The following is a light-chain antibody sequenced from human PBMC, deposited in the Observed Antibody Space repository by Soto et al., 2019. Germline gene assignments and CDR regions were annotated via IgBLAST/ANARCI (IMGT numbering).Light chain of an antibody. V-gene: IGLV2-14*01. CDR2: DVN. Sequence: QSALTQPASFSGSPGQSITISCTGSSTDVGGYNYVSWYHQNPGKAPKLMIYDVNNRPSGVTYRFSGSKSGNTASLTISGLQAEDEADYYCSSYTSSSTRVFGTGTKLPVL. CDR1: STDVGGYNY. J-gene: IGLJ1*01. CDR3: SSYTSSSTRV.